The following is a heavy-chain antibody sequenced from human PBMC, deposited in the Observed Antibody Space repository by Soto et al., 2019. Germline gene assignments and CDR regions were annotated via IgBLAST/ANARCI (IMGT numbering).Heavy chain of an antibody. Sequence: EVQLVESGGGLVQPGGSLKLSCAASGFTFSGSAMHWVRQASGKGLEWVGRIRSKANSYATAYAASVKGRFTISRDDSKNTAYLQMNSLKTEDTAVYYCTRLYRCISTSCSNWFDPWGQGTLVTVSS. D-gene: IGHD2-2*01. J-gene: IGHJ5*02. CDR2: IRSKANSYAT. CDR3: TRLYRCISTSCSNWFDP. CDR1: GFTFSGSA. V-gene: IGHV3-73*01.